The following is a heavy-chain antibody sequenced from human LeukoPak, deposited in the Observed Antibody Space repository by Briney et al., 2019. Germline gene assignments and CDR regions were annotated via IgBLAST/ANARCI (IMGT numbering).Heavy chain of an antibody. V-gene: IGHV4-4*07. CDR1: GDSLSRYS. CDR2: IYSSGST. D-gene: IGHD4-17*01. CDR3: ARDVATTGEVRCDP. J-gene: IGHJ5*02. Sequence: PPETLSLTCTVSGDSLSRYSWSWIRPPARKGLEWIGRIYSSGSTTNNPSLKSRVTMSLDTSKNQVSLKLSSVTAADTGIYYCARDVATTGEVRCDPWGQGTLVTVSS.